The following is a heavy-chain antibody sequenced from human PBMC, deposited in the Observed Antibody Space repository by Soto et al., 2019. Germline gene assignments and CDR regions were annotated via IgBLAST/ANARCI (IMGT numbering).Heavy chain of an antibody. CDR3: ARDGRDCNCDKCFGRPMDV. CDR2: INYAGVT. D-gene: IGHD2-21*01. CDR1: GFTVSNKF. V-gene: IGHV3-66*01. Sequence: ELQLVESGGGLVQPGGSLRLSCAASGFTVSNKFMTWVRQAPGRGLEWVSLINYAGVTSYADSVKGRFTISRDNSKNTLYLHMNSLRDEVAAVYYCARDGRDCNCDKCFGRPMDVWGNGATVTVSS. J-gene: IGHJ6*03.